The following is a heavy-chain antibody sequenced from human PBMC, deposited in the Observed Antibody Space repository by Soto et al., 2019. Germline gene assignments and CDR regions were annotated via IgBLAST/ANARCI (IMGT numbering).Heavy chain of an antibody. V-gene: IGHV4-59*01. Sequence: SLTCTVSGGSISSYYWSWIRQPPGKGLEWIGYIYYSGSTNYNPSLKSRVTISVDTSKNQFSLKLSSVTAADTAVYYCARDRRTYYDFWSGSARYYYYGMDVCGQRTTVTVSS. CDR2: IYYSGST. CDR3: ARDRRTYYDFWSGSARYYYYGMDV. D-gene: IGHD3-3*01. J-gene: IGHJ6*02. CDR1: GGSISSYY.